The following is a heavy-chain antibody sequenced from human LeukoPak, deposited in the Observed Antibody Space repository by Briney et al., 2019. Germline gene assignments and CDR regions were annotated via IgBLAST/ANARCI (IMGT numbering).Heavy chain of an antibody. J-gene: IGHJ3*02. V-gene: IGHV3-53*01. CDR3: ARESSSDAFDI. CDR1: GFTVSSNY. Sequence: GGSLRLSCAASGFTVSSNYMSWVRQAPGKGLEWVSVIYSGGSTYYADSVKGRFTISRDNSKNTLYLQMNSLRAEDTAVYYCARESSSDAFDIWGQGTMVTVSS. CDR2: IYSGGST. D-gene: IGHD6-6*01.